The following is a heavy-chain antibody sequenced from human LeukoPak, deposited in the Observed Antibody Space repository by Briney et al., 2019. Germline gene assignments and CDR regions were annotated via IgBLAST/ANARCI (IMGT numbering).Heavy chain of an antibody. CDR3: ARDAYGTGSYGGLYGMAV. Sequence: SSVKVSCKPSGGTYSRYAISRVRQAAGHGLEWMGGINPIFGTANYAQKFHGRVTITADKSTSTAYMELSSLRSEDTAVYYCARDAYGTGSYGGLYGMAVWSKGPTVT. V-gene: IGHV1-69*06. D-gene: IGHD3-10*01. J-gene: IGHJ6*04. CDR2: INPIFGTA. CDR1: GGTYSRYA.